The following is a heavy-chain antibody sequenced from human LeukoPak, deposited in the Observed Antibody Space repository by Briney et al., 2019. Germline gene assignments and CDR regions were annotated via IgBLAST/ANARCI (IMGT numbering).Heavy chain of an antibody. CDR1: GFTFSSYG. CDR2: ISYDGSNK. Sequence: GGSLRLSCAASGFTFSSYGMHWVRQAPGKGLEWVAVISYDGSNKYYADSVKGRFTISRDNSKNTLYLQMNSLRAEDTAVYYCANSVHSSGWYGWGQGTLVTVSS. CDR3: ANSVHSSGWYG. D-gene: IGHD6-19*01. V-gene: IGHV3-30*18. J-gene: IGHJ4*02.